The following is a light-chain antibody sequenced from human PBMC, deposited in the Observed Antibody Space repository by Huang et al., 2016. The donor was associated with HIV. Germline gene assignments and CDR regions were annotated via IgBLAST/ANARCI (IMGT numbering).Light chain of an antibody. CDR3: QQYNKWPRT. J-gene: IGKJ3*01. V-gene: IGKV3-15*01. CDR2: GAS. Sequence: EIVMTQSPATLSVSPGERATLSCRASQSVTGNLAWYQHKPGQPPRLLISGASTRAAGAAARFNASGSGTEFTLTINSLQSEDCAVYYCQQYNKWPRTFGPGTKVDVK. CDR1: QSVTGN.